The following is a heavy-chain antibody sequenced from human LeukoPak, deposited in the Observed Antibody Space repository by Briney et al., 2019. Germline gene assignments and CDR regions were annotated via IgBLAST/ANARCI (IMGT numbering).Heavy chain of an antibody. D-gene: IGHD6-13*01. CDR2: IKQDGSEK. J-gene: IGHJ4*02. CDR1: GFTFSSYW. Sequence: GGSLRLSCAASGFTFSSYWMSWVRQAPGKGLEWVANIKQDGSEKYYVDSVKGRFTISRDNAKNSVYLQMNSLRVEDTVLYYCARGFVQTGYSSSSYVHWGQGTLVTVSS. V-gene: IGHV3-7*01. CDR3: ARGFVQTGYSSSSYVH.